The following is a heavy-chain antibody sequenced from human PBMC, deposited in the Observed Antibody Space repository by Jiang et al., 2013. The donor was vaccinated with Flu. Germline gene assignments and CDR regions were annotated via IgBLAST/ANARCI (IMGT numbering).Heavy chain of an antibody. CDR2: ITTNTGSP. CDR1: GYIFTEYS. D-gene: IGHD1-26*01. J-gene: IGHJ4*01. V-gene: IGHV7-4-1*02. CDR3: VRRDKFNSGWSFDY. Sequence: SGSELKKPGASVKISCKASGYIFTEYSMNWVRQSPGQGFEWMGRITTNTGSPTYAQGFRGRFVFSLDTSVSTAYLEINSLKAEDSAVYYCVRRDKFNSGWSFDYWGHGTLVTVSS.